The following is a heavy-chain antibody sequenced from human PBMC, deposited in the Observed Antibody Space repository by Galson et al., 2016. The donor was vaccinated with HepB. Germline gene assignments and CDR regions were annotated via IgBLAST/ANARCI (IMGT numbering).Heavy chain of an antibody. CDR2: IKSKAYGGTR. D-gene: IGHD3-3*01. CDR3: TSPSHYDFWSGFGPDY. Sequence: CAVSGITFGDYAMSWFRQAPGKGLEWVSFIKSKAYGGTRKYAASVKGRFTISRDDSKSVAYLQMSSLKTEDTAVYYCTSPSHYDFWSGFGPDYWGQGTLVTVSS. J-gene: IGHJ4*02. CDR1: GITFGDYA. V-gene: IGHV3-49*03.